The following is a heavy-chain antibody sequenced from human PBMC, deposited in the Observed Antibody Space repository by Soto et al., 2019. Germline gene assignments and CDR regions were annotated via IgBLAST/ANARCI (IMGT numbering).Heavy chain of an antibody. D-gene: IGHD4-17*01. CDR2: IIPISGTA. CDR1: GGTFSSYA. Sequence: QVQLVQSGAEVKKPGSSVKVSCKASGGTFSSYAISWVRQAPGQGLEWMGGIIPISGTANSAQKFQGRVTITADESTCTAYMELSSLRSEDTAVYYGARARAGGDYGYYYYGMDVWGQGTTVTVSS. CDR3: ARARAGGDYGYYYYGMDV. J-gene: IGHJ6*02. V-gene: IGHV1-69*01.